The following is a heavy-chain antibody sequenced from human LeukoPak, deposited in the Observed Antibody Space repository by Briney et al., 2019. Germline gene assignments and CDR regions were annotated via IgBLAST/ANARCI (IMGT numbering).Heavy chain of an antibody. J-gene: IGHJ4*02. Sequence: SETLCLTCAVYGGSFSGYYWSWIRQPPGKGLEWIGEINHSGSTNYNPSLKSRVTISVDTSKNQFSLKLSSVTAADTAVYYCARGRAIYSRSNFDYWGQGTLVTVSS. CDR3: ARGRAIYSRSNFDY. CDR1: GGSFSGYY. D-gene: IGHD6-6*01. V-gene: IGHV4-34*01. CDR2: INHSGST.